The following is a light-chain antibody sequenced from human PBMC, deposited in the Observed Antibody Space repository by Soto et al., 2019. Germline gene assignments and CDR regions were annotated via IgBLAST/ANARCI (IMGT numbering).Light chain of an antibody. CDR1: QSISGA. Sequence: EIVMTQSPATLSVSPGGRATLSCRASQSISGALAWYQQKPGQAPRLLIYGASTRATSFPARFSGSGSGTAFTRNSSSLRSEDFAVYYCQQSNNWPWTFGQGTKVEIK. CDR3: QQSNNWPWT. V-gene: IGKV3-15*01. CDR2: GAS. J-gene: IGKJ1*01.